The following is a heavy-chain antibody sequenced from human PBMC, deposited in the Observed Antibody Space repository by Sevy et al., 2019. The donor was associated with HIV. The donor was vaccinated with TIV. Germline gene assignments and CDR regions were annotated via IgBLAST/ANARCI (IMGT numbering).Heavy chain of an antibody. CDR3: ARVAGYDFWNGYAY. CDR1: GFSFSNYS. D-gene: IGHD3-3*01. Sequence: GGSLRLSCAASGFSFSNYSMNWVRQAPGKGLEWVSSISSSSSYIYYAHSVKGRFTISRDNAKNSLYLQMNSLRGDDTAVYYCARVAGYDFWNGYAYWGQGTLVTVSS. CDR2: ISSSSSYI. J-gene: IGHJ4*02. V-gene: IGHV3-21*01.